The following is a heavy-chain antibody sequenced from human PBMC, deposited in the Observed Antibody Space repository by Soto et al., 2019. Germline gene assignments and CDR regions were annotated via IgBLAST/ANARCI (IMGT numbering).Heavy chain of an antibody. CDR3: AKSESAVAPGNYYYMDV. CDR1: GFTFSSYG. J-gene: IGHJ6*03. D-gene: IGHD1-1*01. Sequence: PGGSLRLSCAASGFTFSSYGMHWVRQAPGKGLEWVAVISYDGSNKYYADSVKGRFTISRDNSKNTLYLQMNSLRAEDTAVYYCAKSESAVAPGNYYYMDVWGKGTTVTVSS. V-gene: IGHV3-30*18. CDR2: ISYDGSNK.